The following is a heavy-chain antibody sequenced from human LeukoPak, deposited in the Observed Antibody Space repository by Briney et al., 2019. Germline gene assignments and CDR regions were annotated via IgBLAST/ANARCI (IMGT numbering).Heavy chain of an antibody. CDR3: ARDPKGYSGYDGGP. D-gene: IGHD5-12*01. J-gene: IGHJ5*02. V-gene: IGHV3-30*02. Sequence: GGSLRLSCAASGFTFSSYGMHWVRQAPGKGLEWVAFIRYDGSNKYYADSVKGRFTISRDNSKNTLYLQMNSLRAEDTAVYYCARDPKGYSGYDGGPWGQGTLVTVSS. CDR2: IRYDGSNK. CDR1: GFTFSSYG.